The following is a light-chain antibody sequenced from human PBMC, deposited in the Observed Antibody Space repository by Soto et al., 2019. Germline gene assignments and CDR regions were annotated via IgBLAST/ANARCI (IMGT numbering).Light chain of an antibody. J-gene: IGKJ4*01. Sequence: DIVRTQSPSTLSVSPGERVTLSCRPRQTSHSNLAWYQQRPGQAPRPLIYAAFTMATGIPAMFNGNGFGTEFTLTISSLQSEEFAVYYCQPYSDWTLTLGGETQVAIK. CDR3: QPYSDWTLT. CDR1: QTSHSN. V-gene: IGKV3D-15*01. CDR2: AAF.